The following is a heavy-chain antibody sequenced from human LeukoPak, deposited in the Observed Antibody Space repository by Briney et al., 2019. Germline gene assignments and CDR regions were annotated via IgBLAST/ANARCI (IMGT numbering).Heavy chain of an antibody. V-gene: IGHV3-30*04. CDR2: ISYDGSNK. CDR3: AREQYSGSYTPPVFYYYYYMDV. J-gene: IGHJ6*03. D-gene: IGHD1-26*01. Sequence: QPGGSLRLSCAASGFTFSSYAMHWVRQAPGKGLEWVAVISYDGSNKYYADSVKGRFTISRDNAENSLYLQMNSLRAEDTAVYYCAREQYSGSYTPPVFYYYYYMDVWGKGTTVTISS. CDR1: GFTFSSYA.